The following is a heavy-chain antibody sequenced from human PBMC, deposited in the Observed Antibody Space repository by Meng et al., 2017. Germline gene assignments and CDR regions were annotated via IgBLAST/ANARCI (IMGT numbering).Heavy chain of an antibody. CDR1: GYTFTGYY. CDR3: AREAITNYDILTGYPDY. D-gene: IGHD3-9*01. CDR2: INPNSGGT. Sequence: VGVVQVGSEVKKPGASVKVSCKASGYTFTGYYMHWVRQAPGQGLEWMGRINPNSGGTNYAQKFQGRVTMTRDTSISTAYMELSRLRSDDTAVYYCAREAITNYDILTGYPDYWGQGTLVTVSS. V-gene: IGHV1-2*06. J-gene: IGHJ4*02.